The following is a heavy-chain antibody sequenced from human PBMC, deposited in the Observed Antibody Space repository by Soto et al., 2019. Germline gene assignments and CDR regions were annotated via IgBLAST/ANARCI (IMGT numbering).Heavy chain of an antibody. CDR3: AGATFTIASATFGRSNWCDP. J-gene: IGHJ5*02. Sequence: SETLSLTCTVSGVSINSPSHNWVWVRQPPGKGLEWIGIVFYSARSYSTPSLKIRVTISVATSRNQFSLSLTSVTASDTAVYFCAGATFTIASATFGRSNWCDPWAPGTLVTVSS. D-gene: IGHD6-25*01. CDR1: GVSINSPSHN. V-gene: IGHV4-39*01. CDR2: VFYSARS.